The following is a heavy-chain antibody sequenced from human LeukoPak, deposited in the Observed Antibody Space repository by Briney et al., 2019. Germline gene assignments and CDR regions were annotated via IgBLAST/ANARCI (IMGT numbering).Heavy chain of an antibody. CDR3: TTDLSELDSSGYDSKYFRY. CDR1: GFTFYNAW. CDR2: IKSKTGGGTT. D-gene: IGHD3-22*01. V-gene: IGHV3-15*01. J-gene: IGHJ1*01. Sequence: GGSLRLSCEASGFTFYNAWMSWVRQAPGKGREWVGRIKSKTGGGTTDYAAPVKGRFTISRGDSKDTLFMQMNSLKAEDTAVYYCTTDLSELDSSGYDSKYFRYWGQGTLVTVSS.